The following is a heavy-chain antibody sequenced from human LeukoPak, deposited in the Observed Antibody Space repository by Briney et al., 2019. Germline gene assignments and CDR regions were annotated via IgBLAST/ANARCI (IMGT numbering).Heavy chain of an antibody. V-gene: IGHV3-74*01. CDR2: IYVDGRTT. Sequence: GGSLRLSCAASGFTFSSSAMSWVRQPPGKGLVWVSRIYVDGRTTNYADSAKGRFTISRDNAKNTVYLEMNSLSVEDTATYYCIRDFRSADLWGQGTLVTV. CDR1: GFTFSSSA. CDR3: IRDFRSADL. J-gene: IGHJ5*02.